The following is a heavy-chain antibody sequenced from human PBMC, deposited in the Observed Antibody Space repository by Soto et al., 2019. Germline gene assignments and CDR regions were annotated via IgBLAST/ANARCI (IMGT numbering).Heavy chain of an antibody. D-gene: IGHD6-13*01. Sequence: PGGSLRLSCAASGFTFSSYSMNWVRQAPGKGLEWVSSISSSSSYIYYADSVKGRFTISRDNAKNSLYLQMNSLRAEDTAVYYCARDLSQQLVLYSFDYWGQGTLVTVSS. J-gene: IGHJ4*02. CDR1: GFTFSSYS. CDR3: ARDLSQQLVLYSFDY. CDR2: ISSSSSYI. V-gene: IGHV3-21*01.